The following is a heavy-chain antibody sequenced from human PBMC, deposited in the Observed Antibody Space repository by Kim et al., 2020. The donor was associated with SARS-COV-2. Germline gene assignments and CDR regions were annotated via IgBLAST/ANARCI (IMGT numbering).Heavy chain of an antibody. D-gene: IGHD3-10*01. V-gene: IGHV4-39*01. CDR3: ARLDYYGSGSFFFDY. J-gene: IGHJ4*02. Sequence: PSLKGRVTISVDTSKNQFSLKLSSVTAADTAVYYCARLDYYGSGSFFFDYWGQGSLVSVSS.